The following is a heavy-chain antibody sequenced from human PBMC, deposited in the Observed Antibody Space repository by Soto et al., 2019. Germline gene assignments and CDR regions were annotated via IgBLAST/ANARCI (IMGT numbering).Heavy chain of an antibody. J-gene: IGHJ4*02. V-gene: IGHV3-21*01. CDR2: VSKSDYT. CDR3: SREDSIIIPAVADF. CDR1: GFYFRNYG. D-gene: IGHD6-19*01. Sequence: GSLRLSCAVSGFYFRNYGINWVRQAPGKGLEWVSSVSKSDYTYYSESVKGRFTISRDNVKNSVSLQMNNLRAEDTGVYYCSREDSIIIPAVADFWGQGTLVTVSS.